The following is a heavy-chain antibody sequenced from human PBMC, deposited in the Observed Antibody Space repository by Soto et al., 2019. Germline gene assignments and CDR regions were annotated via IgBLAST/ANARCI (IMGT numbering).Heavy chain of an antibody. CDR3: AAESGVRISGYYGMDV. Sequence: ASVKVSCKASGFTFTSSVVQWVRQARGQRLEWIGWIVVGSGNTNYAQKFQERVTITRDMSTSTAYMELSSLRSEDTAVYYCAAESGVRISGYYGMDVWG. V-gene: IGHV1-58*01. J-gene: IGHJ6*02. CDR1: GFTFTSSV. CDR2: IVVGSGNT. D-gene: IGHD3-10*01.